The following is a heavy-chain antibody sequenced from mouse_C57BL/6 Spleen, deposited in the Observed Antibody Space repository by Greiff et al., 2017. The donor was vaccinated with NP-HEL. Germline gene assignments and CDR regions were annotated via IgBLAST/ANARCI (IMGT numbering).Heavy chain of an antibody. V-gene: IGHV1-59*01. Sequence: QVQLQQPGAELVRPGTSVKLSCKASGYTFTSYWMHWVKQRPGQGLEWIGVIDPSDSYTNYNQKLKGKATLTVDTSSSTAYMQLSSLTSEDSAVYYCARREDGYYEYFDVWGTGTTVTVSS. J-gene: IGHJ1*03. CDR3: ARREDGYYEYFDV. CDR2: IDPSDSYT. D-gene: IGHD2-3*01. CDR1: GYTFTSYW.